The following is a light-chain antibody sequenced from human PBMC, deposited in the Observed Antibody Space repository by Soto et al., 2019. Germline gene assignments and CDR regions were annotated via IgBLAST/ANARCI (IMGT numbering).Light chain of an antibody. J-gene: IGLJ2*01. CDR1: SSNIGAGYD. V-gene: IGLV1-40*01. CDR2: GNS. CDR3: QSYDSSLSGSV. Sequence: QPVLTQPPSVSGAPGQRVTISCTGSSSNIGAGYDVHWYQQLPGTAPKLLIYGNSNRPSGVPDRFSSSKSGTSASLAITGLQAEDEADYYCQSYDSSLSGSVFGGGPKVTVL.